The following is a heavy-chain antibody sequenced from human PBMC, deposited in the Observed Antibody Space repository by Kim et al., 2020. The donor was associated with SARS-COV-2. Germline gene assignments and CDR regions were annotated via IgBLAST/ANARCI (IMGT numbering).Heavy chain of an antibody. Sequence: SVKGRFTITRDHSKNPLYLQMNSLRAEDTAVYYCASAPITIFGVVIHPLFWGQGTLVTVSS. D-gene: IGHD3-3*01. CDR3: ASAPITIFGVVIHPLF. V-gene: IGHV3-23*01. J-gene: IGHJ4*02.